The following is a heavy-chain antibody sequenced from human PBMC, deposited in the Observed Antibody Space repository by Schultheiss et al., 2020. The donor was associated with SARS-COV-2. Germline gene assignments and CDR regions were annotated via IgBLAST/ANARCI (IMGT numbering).Heavy chain of an antibody. Sequence: GESLKISCAASGFTFSSYAMHWVRQAPGKGLEWVAVISYDGSNKYYADSVKGRFTISRDNSKNTLYLQMNSLRAEDTAVYYCARGHARSGGSCCRGWFDPWGQGTLVTVSS. CDR2: ISYDGSNK. D-gene: IGHD2-15*01. V-gene: IGHV3-30*01. CDR1: GFTFSSYA. J-gene: IGHJ5*02. CDR3: ARGHARSGGSCCRGWFDP.